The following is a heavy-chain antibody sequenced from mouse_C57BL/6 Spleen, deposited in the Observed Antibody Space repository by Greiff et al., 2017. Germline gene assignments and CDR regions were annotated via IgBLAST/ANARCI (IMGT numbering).Heavy chain of an antibody. CDR2: IWSGGST. CDR3: ARRAAAQATYAMDY. Sequence: VQLKESGPGLVQPSQSLSITCTVSGFSLTSYGVHWVRQSPGKGLEWLGVIWSGGSTDYNAAFISRLSISKDNSKSQVFFKMNSLQADDTAIYYCARRAAAQATYAMDYWGQGTSVTVSS. V-gene: IGHV2-2*01. J-gene: IGHJ4*01. D-gene: IGHD3-2*02. CDR1: GFSLTSYG.